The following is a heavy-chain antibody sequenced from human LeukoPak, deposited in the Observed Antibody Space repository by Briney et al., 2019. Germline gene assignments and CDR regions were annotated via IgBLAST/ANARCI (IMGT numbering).Heavy chain of an antibody. CDR3: ARRSTMVRGPRGYFDY. D-gene: IGHD3-10*01. CDR2: IYYSGST. CDR1: GGSISSYY. J-gene: IGHJ4*02. Sequence: SETLSLTCTVSGGSISSYYWSWIRQPPGKGLEWIGYIYYSGSTNYNPSLKSRVTISVDTSKNQFSLKLSSVTAADTAVYYCARRSTMVRGPRGYFDYWGQGTLVTVSS. V-gene: IGHV4-59*12.